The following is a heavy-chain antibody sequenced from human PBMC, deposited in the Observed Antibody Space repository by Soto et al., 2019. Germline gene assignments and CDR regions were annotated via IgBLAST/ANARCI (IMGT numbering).Heavy chain of an antibody. Sequence: EVQLVESGGGLVQPGKSLRLSCAASGFTFDDYAMHWVRQAPGKGLEWVSGISWDSGSIDYSGSVKGRFTITRDNTKNSLYLQMNSLRAEDTALYYCSRGLSYGLGSYVLFDAFDIWGQGTMVTVSS. CDR1: GFTFDDYA. D-gene: IGHD3-10*01. V-gene: IGHV3-9*01. CDR3: SRGLSYGLGSYVLFDAFDI. CDR2: ISWDSGSI. J-gene: IGHJ3*02.